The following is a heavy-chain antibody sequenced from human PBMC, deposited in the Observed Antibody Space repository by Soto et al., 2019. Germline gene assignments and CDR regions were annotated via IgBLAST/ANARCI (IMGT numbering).Heavy chain of an antibody. D-gene: IGHD2-2*01. CDR3: ARDRYCSSTSCYDAFDI. J-gene: IGHJ3*02. V-gene: IGHV1-3*01. CDR1: GYTFTSYA. Sequence: AASVKVSCKASGYTFTSYAMHWVRQAPGQRLEWMGWINAGNGNTKYSQKFQGRVTITRDTSASTAYMELSSLRSEDTAAYYCARDRYCSSTSCYDAFDIWGQGTMVTVSS. CDR2: INAGNGNT.